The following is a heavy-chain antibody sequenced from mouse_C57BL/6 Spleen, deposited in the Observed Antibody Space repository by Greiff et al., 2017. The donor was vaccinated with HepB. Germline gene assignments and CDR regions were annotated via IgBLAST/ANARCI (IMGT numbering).Heavy chain of an antibody. V-gene: IGHV1-82*01. Sequence: QVQLQQSGPELVKPGASVKISCKASGYAFSSSWMNWVKQRPGKGLEWIGRIYPGDGDTNYNGKFKGKATLTADKSSSTAYMRLSSLTSEDSAVYFCAREAVRFDYWGQGTTLTVSS. CDR3: AREAVRFDY. J-gene: IGHJ2*01. CDR2: IYPGDGDT. CDR1: GYAFSSSW.